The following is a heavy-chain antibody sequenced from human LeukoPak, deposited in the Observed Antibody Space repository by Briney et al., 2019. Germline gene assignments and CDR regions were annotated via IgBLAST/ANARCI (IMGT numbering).Heavy chain of an antibody. J-gene: IGHJ4*02. V-gene: IGHV1-2*02. D-gene: IGHD6-13*01. CDR2: INPNSGGT. CDR1: GYTFTVYY. Sequence: EASVKVSFKASGYTFTVYYIHWVRQAPGQGLEWMGWINPNSGGTNYAQKFQGRVTMTRDTSISTAYMELSRLRSDDTAVYYCARVFQKQLSDYWGQGSLVTVSS. CDR3: ARVFQKQLSDY.